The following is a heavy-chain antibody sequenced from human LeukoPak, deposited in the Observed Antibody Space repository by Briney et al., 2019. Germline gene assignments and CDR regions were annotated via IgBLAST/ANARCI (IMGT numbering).Heavy chain of an antibody. CDR2: ISAYNGNT. Sequence: ASVKVSCKASGYTFTSYGISWVRQAPGQGLEWMGWISAYNGNTNYAQKLQGRVTMTTDTSTSTAYMELRSLRSDDTAVYYCARDFYPDYYGSGSYYTRYTAFDIWGQGTMVTVSS. CDR3: ARDFYPDYYGSGSYYTRYTAFDI. D-gene: IGHD3-10*01. V-gene: IGHV1-18*01. CDR1: GYTFTSYG. J-gene: IGHJ3*02.